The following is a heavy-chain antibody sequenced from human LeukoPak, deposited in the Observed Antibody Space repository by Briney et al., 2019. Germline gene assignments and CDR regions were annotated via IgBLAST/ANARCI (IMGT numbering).Heavy chain of an antibody. Sequence: GGSLRLSCAASGFTFSSYAMHWVRQAPGKGLEWVAVISYDGSNKYYADSVKGRFTISRDNSKNTLYLQMNSLRAEDTAVYYCAKGWDVDRAIDYWGQGTLVTVSS. J-gene: IGHJ4*02. CDR3: AKGWDVDRAIDY. CDR2: ISYDGSNK. V-gene: IGHV3-30*04. D-gene: IGHD5-18*01. CDR1: GFTFSSYA.